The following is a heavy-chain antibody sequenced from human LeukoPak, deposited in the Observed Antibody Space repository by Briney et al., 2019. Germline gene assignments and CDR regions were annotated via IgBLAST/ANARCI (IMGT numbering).Heavy chain of an antibody. CDR2: ISGSGGST. Sequence: SGGCLRLSCAASEFTFSSYGMSWVRQAPGKGLEWVSSISGSGGSTQYADSVQCRFAISRDNSKNTLYLQMNSLRVEDTAVYFCARDPNGDYIGTFDMWGRGTMVSVSS. V-gene: IGHV3-23*01. CDR3: ARDPNGDYIGTFDM. J-gene: IGHJ3*02. CDR1: EFTFSSYG. D-gene: IGHD4-17*01.